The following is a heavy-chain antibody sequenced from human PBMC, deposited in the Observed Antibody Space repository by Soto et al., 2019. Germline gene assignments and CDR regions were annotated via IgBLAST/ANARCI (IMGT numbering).Heavy chain of an antibody. D-gene: IGHD4-17*01. CDR3: ASLDKGGDYGDAFDI. CDR1: GGSISSSSYY. J-gene: IGHJ3*02. CDR2: IYYSGST. V-gene: IGHV4-39*01. Sequence: SETLSLTCTFSGGSISSSSYYWGWIRQPPGKGLEWIGSIYYSGSTYYNPSLKSRVTISVDTSKNQFSLKLSSVTAADTAVYYCASLDKGGDYGDAFDIWGQGTMVTVSS.